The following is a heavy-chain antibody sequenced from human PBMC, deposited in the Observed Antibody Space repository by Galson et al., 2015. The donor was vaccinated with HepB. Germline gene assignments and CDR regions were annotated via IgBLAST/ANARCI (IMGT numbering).Heavy chain of an antibody. CDR1: GFTFRTYT. CDR2: LSGSSSFI. D-gene: IGHD6-13*01. J-gene: IGHJ4*02. V-gene: IGHV3-21*01. Sequence: SLRLSCAASGFTFRTYTMNWVRQAPGKGLEWVSSLSGSSSFIYYADSVRGRFTISRDNAKNSLYLQMKSLRAEDTAVYYCARDGVAATSWVDYWGQGTLVTVSS. CDR3: ARDGVAATSWVDY.